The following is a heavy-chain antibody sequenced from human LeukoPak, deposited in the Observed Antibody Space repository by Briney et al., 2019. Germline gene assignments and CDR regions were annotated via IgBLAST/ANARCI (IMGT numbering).Heavy chain of an antibody. J-gene: IGHJ4*02. Sequence: GGSLRLSCAASGFTFDDYAMHWVRHAPGKGLEWGSGISWNSGSIGYADSVKGRFTISRDNAKNSLYLQMNSLRAEDTALYYCAKGLDSTTVTDFDYWGQGTLVTVSS. CDR1: GFTFDDYA. D-gene: IGHD4-17*01. V-gene: IGHV3-9*01. CDR2: ISWNSGSI. CDR3: AKGLDSTTVTDFDY.